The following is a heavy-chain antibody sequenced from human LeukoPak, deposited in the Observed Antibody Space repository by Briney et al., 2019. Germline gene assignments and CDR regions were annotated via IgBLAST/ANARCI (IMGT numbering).Heavy chain of an antibody. CDR3: ARGLGYGSGSYYLGFDM. J-gene: IGHJ3*02. D-gene: IGHD3-10*01. V-gene: IGHV4-39*01. Sequence: PSETLSLTCTVFGGSISTSSSYWGWIRQPPGKGLEWIVSTYYSGSTYYNPSLKSRVTISVDTSRNQFSLKLSSVSAADTAVYYCARGLGYGSGSYYLGFDMWGQGTMVTVSS. CDR2: TYYSGST. CDR1: GGSISTSSSY.